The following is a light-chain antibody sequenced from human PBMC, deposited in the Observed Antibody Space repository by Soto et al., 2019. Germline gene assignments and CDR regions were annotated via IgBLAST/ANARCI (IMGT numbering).Light chain of an antibody. CDR1: SSDVGGYNY. CDR2: DVS. J-gene: IGLJ2*01. V-gene: IGLV2-11*01. CDR3: CSYAGSYTRV. Sequence: QSVLTQPRSVSGSPGQSVTISCTGTSSDVGGYNYVSWYQQHPGKAPKLMIYDVSKRPSGVPYRFSGSKSGNTASLTISGLQAEDEADYYCCSYAGSYTRVFGGGTKVTIL.